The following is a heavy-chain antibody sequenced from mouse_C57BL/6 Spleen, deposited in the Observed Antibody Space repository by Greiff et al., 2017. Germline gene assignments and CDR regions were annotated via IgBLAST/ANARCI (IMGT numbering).Heavy chain of an antibody. V-gene: IGHV1-64*01. J-gene: IGHJ4*01. Sequence: QVQLQQPGAELVKPGASVKLSCKASGYTFTSYWMHWVKQRPGQGLEWIGMIHPNSGSTNYNEKFKSKATLTVDKSSSTAYMQLSSLTSEDSAVYYCARESSKDYAMDYWGQGTSVTVSS. CDR2: IHPNSGST. D-gene: IGHD2-5*01. CDR1: GYTFTSYW. CDR3: ARESSKDYAMDY.